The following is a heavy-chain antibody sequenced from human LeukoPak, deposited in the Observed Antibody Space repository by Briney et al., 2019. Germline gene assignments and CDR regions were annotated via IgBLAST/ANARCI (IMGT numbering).Heavy chain of an antibody. J-gene: IGHJ3*02. CDR2: IYYSGST. D-gene: IGHD3-22*01. CDR1: GGSISSYY. Sequence: SETLTLTCTVSGGSISSYYWSWIRQPPGKGLEWIGYIYYSGSTNYNPSLTSRVTISVDTSKNQFSLKLSSVTAADTAVYYCAGALIVVSDAFDIWGQGTMVTVSS. CDR3: AGALIVVSDAFDI. V-gene: IGHV4-59*01.